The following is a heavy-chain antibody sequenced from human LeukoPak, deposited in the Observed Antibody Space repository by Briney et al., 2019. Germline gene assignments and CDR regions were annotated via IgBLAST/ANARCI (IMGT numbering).Heavy chain of an antibody. J-gene: IGHJ5*02. CDR1: SGSIISSSFW. D-gene: IGHD1-26*01. V-gene: IGHV4-39*07. Sequence: KSSETLSLTCTVSSGSIISSSFWWGWIRQPPGKGLEWIGSIYYGGSTYYNPSLKSRVTISVDTSKKQFSLKLSSVTAADTAVYYCARAAYYVGWFDPWGQGTLVTVSS. CDR3: ARAAYYVGWFDP. CDR2: IYYGGST.